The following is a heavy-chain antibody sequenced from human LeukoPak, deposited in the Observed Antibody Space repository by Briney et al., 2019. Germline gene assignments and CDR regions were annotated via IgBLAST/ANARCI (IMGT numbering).Heavy chain of an antibody. D-gene: IGHD2-15*01. J-gene: IGHJ4*02. CDR2: ISGSGSTI. V-gene: IGHV3-48*03. Sequence: GGSLRLSCAASGFTFSSYEMSWVRQAPGKGLEWVSYISGSGSTIYYADSVQGRFTISRDNAKNSLYLQMNSLRAEDTAVYYCARVLDSSSSRYQAFPYWGQGALVTVSS. CDR3: ARVLDSSSSRYQAFPY. CDR1: GFTFSSYE.